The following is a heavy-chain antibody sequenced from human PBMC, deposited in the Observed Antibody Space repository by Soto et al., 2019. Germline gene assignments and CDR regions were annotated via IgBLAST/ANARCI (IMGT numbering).Heavy chain of an antibody. CDR1: GGSFSVYY. V-gene: IGHV4-34*01. CDR3: AVLHFARRFDY. J-gene: IGHJ4*02. Sequence: PSDTLSLTCAVYGGSFSVYYWSWIRQPPGKGLEWIGEINHSGSTNYNPSLKSRVTISVDTSKNRFSLKLSSVTAADTAVYYCAVLHFARRFDYWGQGTLVTVSS. CDR2: INHSGST. D-gene: IGHD2-8*01.